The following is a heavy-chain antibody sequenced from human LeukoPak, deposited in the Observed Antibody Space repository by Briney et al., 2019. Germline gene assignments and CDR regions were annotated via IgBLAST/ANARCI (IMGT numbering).Heavy chain of an antibody. CDR3: AREGKAAGTSGWIDP. Sequence: GGSLRLSCATSHFPFSSHAMNWVRQAPGKGLEWVSSISDDDDSTYYADAAKGRFTISRDNSKNTLYLEMNSLKVEDTAVYYCAREGKAAGTSGWIDPWGQGTLVTGSS. CDR1: HFPFSSHA. D-gene: IGHD6-13*01. CDR2: ISDDDDST. J-gene: IGHJ5*02. V-gene: IGHV3-23*01.